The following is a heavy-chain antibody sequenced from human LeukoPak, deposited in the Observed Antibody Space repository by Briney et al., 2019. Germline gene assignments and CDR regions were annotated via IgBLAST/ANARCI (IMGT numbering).Heavy chain of an antibody. Sequence: QPGGSLRLSCAASGFTFSSYEMNWVRQAPGKGLEWVSYISRTGSTIYYTDSVKGRFTISRDNAKNSLYLQMNSLRAEDTAVYYCARSMGYCNADTCYRGGRTFDYWAQGTLVAVSS. CDR1: GFTFSSYE. V-gene: IGHV3-48*03. CDR3: ARSMGYCNADTCYRGGRTFDY. J-gene: IGHJ4*02. D-gene: IGHD2-15*01. CDR2: ISRTGSTI.